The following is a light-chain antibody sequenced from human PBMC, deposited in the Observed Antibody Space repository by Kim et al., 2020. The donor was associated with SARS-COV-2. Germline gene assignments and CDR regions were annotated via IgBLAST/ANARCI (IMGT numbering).Light chain of an antibody. J-gene: IGLJ2*01. Sequence: GASVKLTCPLSSGHSSYAIAWHQQQPEKGPRYLMKLNSDGSHSKGDGIPDRFSGSSSGAERYLTISSLQSEDEADYYCQTWGTGIPFGGGTKLTVL. V-gene: IGLV4-69*01. CDR1: SGHSSYA. CDR3: QTWGTGIP. CDR2: LNSDGSH.